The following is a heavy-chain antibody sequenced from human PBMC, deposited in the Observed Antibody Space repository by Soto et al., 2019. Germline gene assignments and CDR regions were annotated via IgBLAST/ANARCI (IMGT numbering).Heavy chain of an antibody. J-gene: IGHJ3*02. D-gene: IGHD2-2*01. Sequence: SETLSLTCTVSGGSISSYYWSWIRQPPGKGLEWIGYIYYSGSTNYNPSHKSRVTISVDTSKNQFSLKLSSVTAADTAVYYCARDCISPSRPGAFDIWGQGTMVTVSS. CDR3: ARDCISPSRPGAFDI. CDR2: IYYSGST. CDR1: GGSISSYY. V-gene: IGHV4-59*01.